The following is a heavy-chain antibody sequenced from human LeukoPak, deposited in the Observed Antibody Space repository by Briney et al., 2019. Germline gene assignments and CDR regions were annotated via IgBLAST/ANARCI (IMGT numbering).Heavy chain of an antibody. CDR3: ARDLGFGELFPGY. CDR2: ISRSTSTV. Sequence: GGSLRLSCAASGFTFSDYNMNWVSQAPGKGLEWVSYISRSTSTVYYAYSVKGRFTISRDNAKNSLYLQMNSLRDEDTAVYYCARDLGFGELFPGYWGQGTLVTVSS. J-gene: IGHJ4*02. V-gene: IGHV3-48*02. D-gene: IGHD3-10*01. CDR1: GFTFSDYN.